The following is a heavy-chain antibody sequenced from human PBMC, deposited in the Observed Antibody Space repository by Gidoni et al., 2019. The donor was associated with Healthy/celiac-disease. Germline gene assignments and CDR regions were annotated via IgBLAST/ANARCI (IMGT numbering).Heavy chain of an antibody. CDR2: IYTSGST. D-gene: IGHD6-13*01. CDR1: GGSISSYY. V-gene: IGHV4-4*07. CDR3: ARDEGIPEYYYGMDV. J-gene: IGHJ6*02. Sequence: QVQLQESGPGLVKPSETLSLTCPVSGGSISSYYWSWIRQPAGKGLEWIGRIYTSGSTNYNPSLKSRVTTSVDTSKNQISLKLSSVTAADTAVYYCARDEGIPEYYYGMDVWGQGTTVTVSS.